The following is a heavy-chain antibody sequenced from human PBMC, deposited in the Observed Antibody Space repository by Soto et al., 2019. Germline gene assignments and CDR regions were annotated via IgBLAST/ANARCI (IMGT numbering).Heavy chain of an antibody. V-gene: IGHV3-48*01. CDR3: AREEVARGFAY. J-gene: IGHJ4*02. D-gene: IGHD5-12*01. CDR2: ISETSTTI. Sequence: GGSLRLSCAASGFPFSGYSMNWVPQAPGKGLEWISNISETSTTIYYADSVKGRFTISRDNAENSLYLQMNSLRAEDTAVYYCAREEVARGFAYWGQGTLVTVSS. CDR1: GFPFSGYS.